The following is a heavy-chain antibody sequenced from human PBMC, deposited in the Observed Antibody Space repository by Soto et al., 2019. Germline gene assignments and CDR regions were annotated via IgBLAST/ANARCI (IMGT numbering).Heavy chain of an antibody. CDR3: ARDQWLVADY. J-gene: IGHJ4*02. CDR2: IWYDGSNK. D-gene: IGHD6-19*01. V-gene: IGHV3-33*01. CDR1: GFTFSSYG. Sequence: QVQLVESGGGVVQPGRSLRLSCAASGFTFSSYGMHWVRQAPGKGLEWVAVIWYDGSNKYYADSVKGRFTISRDNYKNTLYLQMNSLRDEDTAVYYCARDQWLVADYWGQGTLVTVSS.